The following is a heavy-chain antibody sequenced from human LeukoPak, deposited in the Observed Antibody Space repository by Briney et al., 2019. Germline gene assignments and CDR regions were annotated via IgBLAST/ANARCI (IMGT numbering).Heavy chain of an antibody. V-gene: IGHV1-2*02. CDR3: ARGPYGDYEPFDY. Sequence: GASVKVSCKASGYTFTKYFLHWVRQAPGQGLEWMGWINPNGGGTIYAQKFQGRVTMTRDTSISTAYMEVNRLTSDDTAVYYCARGPYGDYEPFDYWGQGTLVTVPS. J-gene: IGHJ4*02. D-gene: IGHD4-17*01. CDR2: INPNGGGT. CDR1: GYTFTKYF.